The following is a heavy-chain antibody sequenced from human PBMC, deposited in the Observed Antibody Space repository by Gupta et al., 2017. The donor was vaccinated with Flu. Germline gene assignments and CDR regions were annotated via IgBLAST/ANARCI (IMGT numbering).Heavy chain of an antibody. CDR3: VKATGPGVDFDY. J-gene: IGHJ4*02. D-gene: IGHD1-14*01. V-gene: IGHV3-23*01. CDR1: RFTFSRWA. CDR2: MIASGAGT. Sequence: EVHLFASGGGLVQPGGSLRLSCAATRFTFSRWAMHCVRQAPGKGLERVSGMIASGAGTYYADAVRGRFTISRDNSQKVLFLQVDSLRVEDTAVYYGVKATGPGVDFDYWGQGILVTVSS.